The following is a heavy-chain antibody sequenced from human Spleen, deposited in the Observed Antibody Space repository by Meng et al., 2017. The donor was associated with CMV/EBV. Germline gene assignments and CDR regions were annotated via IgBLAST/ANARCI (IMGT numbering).Heavy chain of an antibody. V-gene: IGHV3-21*01. CDR3: ARTRSTSCYLGSGWRLCDAFDI. D-gene: IGHD2-2*01. Sequence: GESLKISCAASGFTFSTYAMNWVRQAPGKGLEWVSSISTSSTYIYYADSLKGRFTISRDNAKSSLYLQMNSLRAEDTAVYYCARTRSTSCYLGSGWRLCDAFDIWGQGTMVTVSS. J-gene: IGHJ3*02. CDR1: GFTFSTYA. CDR2: ISTSSTYI.